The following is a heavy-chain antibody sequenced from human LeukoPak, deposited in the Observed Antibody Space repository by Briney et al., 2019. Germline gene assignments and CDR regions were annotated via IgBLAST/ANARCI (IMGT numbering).Heavy chain of an antibody. J-gene: IGHJ4*02. V-gene: IGHV3-23*01. D-gene: IGHD3-22*01. Sequence: GGSLRLSCAASGFTFSSYAMSWVRQAPGKGLEWVSAISGSGGSTYYADSVKGRFTISRDNSKNTLYLQMSSLRAEDTAVYYCAKPLHYDSSPHGGYWGQGTLVTVSS. CDR3: AKPLHYDSSPHGGY. CDR1: GFTFSSYA. CDR2: ISGSGGST.